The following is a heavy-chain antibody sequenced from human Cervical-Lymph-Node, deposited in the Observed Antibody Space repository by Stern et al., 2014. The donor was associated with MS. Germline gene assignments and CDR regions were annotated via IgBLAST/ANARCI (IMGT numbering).Heavy chain of an antibody. J-gene: IGHJ5*02. CDR3: ARAVRELGT. V-gene: IGHV3-7*01. Sequence: EVQLLESGGGLVQPGESLRLSCAVSGFTFSNYWMTWVRQAPGKGLEWVASIKIDGSEKSYVASVKGRFTISRDNAKNSLYLQMNSLRAEDTAVYYCARAVRELGTWGQGTLVTVSS. D-gene: IGHD1-7*01. CDR1: GFTFSNYW. CDR2: IKIDGSEK.